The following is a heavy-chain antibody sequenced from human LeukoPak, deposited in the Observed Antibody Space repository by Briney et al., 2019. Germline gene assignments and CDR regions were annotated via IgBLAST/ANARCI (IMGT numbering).Heavy chain of an antibody. D-gene: IGHD3-16*01. Sequence: ASVKVSCMASGCSFINYHLHWVRQPPGRGRAGMGRISPRDGSTRYAQMFQGRVTMTRDTSTSTVFTELSGLRYEDTGVYYCAREGYEYDKTEFDYWGQGTLVTVSP. V-gene: IGHV1-46*01. J-gene: IGHJ4*02. CDR2: ISPRDGST. CDR1: GCSFINYH. CDR3: AREGYEYDKTEFDY.